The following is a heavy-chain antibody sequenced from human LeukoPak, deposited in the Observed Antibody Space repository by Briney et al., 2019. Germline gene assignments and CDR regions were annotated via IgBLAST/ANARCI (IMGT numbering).Heavy chain of an antibody. V-gene: IGHV4-59*01. CDR3: ARAFRMYALHNWFDP. J-gene: IGHJ5*02. D-gene: IGHD2-8*01. Sequence: SETLSLTCTVSGGSISSYYWSWVRQPPGKGLEWLGYIYYSGSTNYNPSLRSRVTTSVDTSKNQFALKLSSVTAADTAVYYCARAFRMYALHNWFDPWGQGTLVTVSS. CDR1: GGSISSYY. CDR2: IYYSGST.